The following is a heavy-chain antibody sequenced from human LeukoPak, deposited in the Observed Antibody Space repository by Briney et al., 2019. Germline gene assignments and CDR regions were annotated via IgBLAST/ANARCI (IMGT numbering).Heavy chain of an antibody. CDR2: IKQDGSEK. V-gene: IGHV3-7*04. J-gene: IGHJ3*02. D-gene: IGHD2-15*01. CDR1: GFTFSSYW. CDR3: ARVRGGYFSGGSCYSPFDI. Sequence: PGGSLRLSCAASGFTFSSYWMSWVRQAPGKGLEWVANIKQDGSEKYYLDSVTGRFTISRDNAQNSLYLQMNTLRAEATAVFYCARVRGGYFSGGSCYSPFDIWGQGTMVTVSS.